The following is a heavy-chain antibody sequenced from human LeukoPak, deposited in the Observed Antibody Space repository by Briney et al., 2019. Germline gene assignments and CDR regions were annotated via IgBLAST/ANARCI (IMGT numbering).Heavy chain of an antibody. Sequence: GGTLRLSCAASGFIFSNYGMSWVRQAPGKGLEWVSSISSSSSYIYYADSVKGRFTISRDNAKNSLYLQMNSLRAEDTAVYYCARASEGSSWYFRAWGQGTLVTVSS. CDR2: ISSSSSYI. D-gene: IGHD6-13*01. J-gene: IGHJ5*02. V-gene: IGHV3-21*01. CDR1: GFIFSNYG. CDR3: ARASEGSSWYFRA.